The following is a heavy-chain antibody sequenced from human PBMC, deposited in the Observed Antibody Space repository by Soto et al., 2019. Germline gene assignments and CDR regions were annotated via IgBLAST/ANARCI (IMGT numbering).Heavy chain of an antibody. Sequence: PSETLSLTCTVSGGSISRYYWSWIRQPAGKALEWIGRIYNTGSTEYNPSLKSRVTMSMDTSKNQFFLNLRSVTAADTAVYYCATSDTAWNNWFDPWGQGILVTVSS. D-gene: IGHD1-1*01. CDR2: IYNTGST. CDR1: GGSISRYY. CDR3: ATSDTAWNNWFDP. V-gene: IGHV4-4*07. J-gene: IGHJ5*02.